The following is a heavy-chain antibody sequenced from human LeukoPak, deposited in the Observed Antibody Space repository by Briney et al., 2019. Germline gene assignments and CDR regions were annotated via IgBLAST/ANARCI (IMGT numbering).Heavy chain of an antibody. D-gene: IGHD3-16*01. V-gene: IGHV3-48*02. CDR1: GFTFSSYS. CDR2: ISSSSSII. CDR3: ARDSGGGFDP. Sequence: GGSLRLSCAASGFTFSSYSMNWVRQAPGKGLEWISYISSSSSIIYYADAVTGRFTISRDNAKNSLYLQMNGLRDEDTALYYCARDSGGGFDPWGQGTLVTVSS. J-gene: IGHJ5*02.